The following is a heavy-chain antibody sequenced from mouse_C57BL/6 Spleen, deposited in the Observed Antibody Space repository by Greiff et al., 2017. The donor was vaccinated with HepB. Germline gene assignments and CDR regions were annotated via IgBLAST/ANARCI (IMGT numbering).Heavy chain of an antibody. Sequence: EVQLQQSGPVLVKPGASVKMSCKASGYTFTDYYMNWVKQSHGKSLEWIGVINPYNGGTSYNQKFKGKATLTVDKSSSTAYMELNSLTSEDCAVYYCASGSPFAMDYWGQGTSVTVSS. CDR2: INPYNGGT. V-gene: IGHV1-19*01. CDR1: GYTFTDYY. J-gene: IGHJ4*01. D-gene: IGHD1-1*02. CDR3: ASGSPFAMDY.